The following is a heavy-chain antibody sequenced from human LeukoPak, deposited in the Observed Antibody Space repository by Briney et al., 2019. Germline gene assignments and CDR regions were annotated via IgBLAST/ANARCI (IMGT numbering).Heavy chain of an antibody. J-gene: IGHJ4*02. V-gene: IGHV3-33*01. Sequence: GGSLRLSCAASGFTFSSYGMHWVRQAPGKGLEWVAVIWYDGSNKYYADSVKGRFTISRDNSKNPLYLQMNSLRAEDTAVYYCARDPPQYGSGSYPDYWGQGTLVTVSS. CDR2: IWYDGSNK. CDR3: ARDPPQYGSGSYPDY. CDR1: GFTFSSYG. D-gene: IGHD3-10*01.